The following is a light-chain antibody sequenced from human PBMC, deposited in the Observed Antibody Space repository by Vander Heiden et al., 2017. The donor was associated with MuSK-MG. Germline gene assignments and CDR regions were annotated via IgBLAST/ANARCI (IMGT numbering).Light chain of an antibody. CDR2: GAS. J-gene: IGKJ2*01. CDR3: QQNQKTPYT. V-gene: IGKV1-39*01. Sequence: DIQVTESPSFLSASLGDRVTITCRASQSVSDNLSWYQQKVGKAPKLLIYGASSLQSGVPSRFSGSGFGTEFSLTIIRLQPEDVATYFCQQNQKTPYTFGQGT. CDR1: QSVSDN.